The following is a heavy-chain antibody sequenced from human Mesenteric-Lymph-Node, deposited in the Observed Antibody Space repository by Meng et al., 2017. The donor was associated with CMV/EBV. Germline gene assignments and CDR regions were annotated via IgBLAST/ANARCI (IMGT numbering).Heavy chain of an antibody. CDR3: ARASDSCSSTSCSFDY. V-gene: IGHV1-69*05. Sequence: SVKVSCKASGGTFSSYAISWVRQAPGQGLEWMGGIIPIFGTANYAQKFQGRVTITTDESTSTAYMELSSLRSDDTAVYYCARASDSCSSTSCSFDYWGQGTLVTVSS. CDR1: GGTFSSYA. CDR2: IIPIFGTA. D-gene: IGHD2-2*01. J-gene: IGHJ4*02.